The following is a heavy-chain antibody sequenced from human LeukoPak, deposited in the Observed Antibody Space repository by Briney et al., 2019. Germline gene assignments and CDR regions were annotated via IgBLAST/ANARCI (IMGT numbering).Heavy chain of an antibody. Sequence: GGSLRLSCAASGFSFTNSWMAWVRQAPGKGLEWVANIKQDGSTKHYADSLKGRVTISRDNPKNSLYLQMISLGADDTAVYYCARDTDGSLDYWGQGILVTVAS. J-gene: IGHJ4*02. CDR2: IKQDGSTK. CDR1: GFSFTNSW. D-gene: IGHD1-26*01. CDR3: ARDTDGSLDY. V-gene: IGHV3-7*01.